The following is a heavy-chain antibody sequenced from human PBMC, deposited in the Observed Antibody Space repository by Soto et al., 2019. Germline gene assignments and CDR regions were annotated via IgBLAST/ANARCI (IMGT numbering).Heavy chain of an antibody. V-gene: IGHV3-23*01. CDR2: FTGRGTGT. Sequence: GGSVGLCCAAARLSRSTSDMTWVRQAPGKGLEWVSAFTGRGTGTSYADPVKGRFTISRDNSKNTLYLHMNSLRAEDTAVYFCAKGGWLEDWGQGT. CDR1: RLSRSTSD. CDR3: AKGGWLED. D-gene: IGHD6-19*01. J-gene: IGHJ4*02.